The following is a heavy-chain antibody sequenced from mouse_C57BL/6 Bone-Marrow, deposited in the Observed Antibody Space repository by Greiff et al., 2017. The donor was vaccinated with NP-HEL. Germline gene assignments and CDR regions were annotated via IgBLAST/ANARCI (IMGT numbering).Heavy chain of an antibody. CDR2: INPYNGGT. D-gene: IGHD2-3*01. J-gene: IGHJ2*01. CDR1: GYTFTDYY. Sequence: SGPVLVKPGASVKMSCKASGYTFTDYYMNWVKQSHGKSLEWIGVINPYNGGTSYNQKFKGKATLTVDKSSSTAYMELNSLTSEDSAVYYCARRGWLLYYFDYWGQGTTLTVSS. V-gene: IGHV1-19*01. CDR3: ARRGWLLYYFDY.